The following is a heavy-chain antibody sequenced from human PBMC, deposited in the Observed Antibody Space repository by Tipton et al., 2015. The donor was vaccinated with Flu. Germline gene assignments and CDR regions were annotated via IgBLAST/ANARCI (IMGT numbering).Heavy chain of an antibody. D-gene: IGHD3-16*01. CDR3: AQARGDFNYYYGLDV. CDR1: GVSISSDYW. CDR2: IFHTGRT. J-gene: IGHJ6*02. V-gene: IGHV4-4*02. Sequence: GLVKPSGTLSLTCAVSGVSISSDYWWTWVRQPPGKGLEWVGEIFHTGRTIYNPSLRGRVTISVDKSQSQFSLSLSSVTAADTAVYFCAQARGDFNYYYGLDVWGQGTTVTVSS.